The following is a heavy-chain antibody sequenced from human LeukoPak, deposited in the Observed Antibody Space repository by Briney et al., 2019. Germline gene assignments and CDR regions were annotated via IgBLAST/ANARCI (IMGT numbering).Heavy chain of an antibody. CDR1: GSTFGNYY. CDR2: IKHDGNWK. J-gene: IGHJ4*02. V-gene: IGHV3-7*01. D-gene: IGHD1-26*01. CDR3: ARSGVGVKDY. Sequence: GGSLRLSCAASGSTFGNYYMSWVRQAPGKGLEWVANIKHDGNWKFYADSVKGRFTVSRDNAKNSLYLQMNSLRVEDTAVYYCARSGVGVKDYWGQGTLVTVSP.